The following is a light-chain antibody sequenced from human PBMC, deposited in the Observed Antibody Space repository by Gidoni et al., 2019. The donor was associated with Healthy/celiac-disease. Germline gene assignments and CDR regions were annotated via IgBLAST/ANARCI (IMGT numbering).Light chain of an antibody. J-gene: IGKJ1*01. CDR3: QQSYSSHL. Sequence: DIQMTQSPSSLSASVGDRVSITCRASQSISSYLNWFQQKPGKAHKVLIYAASSLQIGGPSMFSGSGSGKDFTLTISSLQPEDFATYYCQQSYSSHLFGQXTKVEIK. V-gene: IGKV1-39*01. CDR2: AAS. CDR1: QSISSY.